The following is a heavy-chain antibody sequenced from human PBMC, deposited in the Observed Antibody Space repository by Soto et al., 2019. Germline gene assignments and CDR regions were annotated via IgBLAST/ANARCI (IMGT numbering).Heavy chain of an antibody. Sequence: QVQLQESGPGLVKPSQTLSLTCTVSGGSISSGGYYWSWIRQHPGKGLEWIGYIFYSGSTYYNPSLKSRRTIAVDTSKNQFSLKLSSVTAADTAVYYCATYGSGTYKPTTFDYWGQGTLVTVSS. CDR3: ATYGSGTYKPTTFDY. V-gene: IGHV4-31*03. J-gene: IGHJ4*02. CDR1: GGSISSGGYY. CDR2: IFYSGST. D-gene: IGHD3-10*01.